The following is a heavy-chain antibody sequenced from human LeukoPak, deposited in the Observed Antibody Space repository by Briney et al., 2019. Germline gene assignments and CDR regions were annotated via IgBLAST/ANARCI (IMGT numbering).Heavy chain of an antibody. Sequence: SETLSLTCTVSGGSISSYYWSWIRQPAGKGLEWIGRIYTSGSTNYNPSLKSRVTMSVDTSKNQFSLKLSSVTAADTAVYYCASRGFVAMVSYFDYWGQGTLVTVSS. CDR1: GGSISSYY. CDR3: ASRGFVAMVSYFDY. J-gene: IGHJ4*02. CDR2: IYTSGST. V-gene: IGHV4-4*07. D-gene: IGHD5-18*01.